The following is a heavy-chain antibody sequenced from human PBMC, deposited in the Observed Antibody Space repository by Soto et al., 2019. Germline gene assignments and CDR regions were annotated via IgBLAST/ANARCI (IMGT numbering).Heavy chain of an antibody. J-gene: IGHJ6*02. Sequence: GGSLRLSCAASGFRFSSYAMSWVRQAPGKGLDWVSVISATGGSTFYADSVKGRFTISRDNSKNTMYLQMNSLKTEDTAEYYCAKGAAGPYYYYGMDVWGQGTTVTVS. CDR1: GFRFSSYA. CDR3: AKGAAGPYYYYGMDV. V-gene: IGHV3-23*01. CDR2: ISATGGST. D-gene: IGHD6-19*01.